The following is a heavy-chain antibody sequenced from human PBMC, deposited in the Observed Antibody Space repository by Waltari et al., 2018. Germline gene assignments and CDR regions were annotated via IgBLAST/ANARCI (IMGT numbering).Heavy chain of an antibody. D-gene: IGHD3-22*01. CDR2: ISYNGRNI. CDR1: EFTFSSYA. J-gene: IGHJ6*02. Sequence: QVQLVESGGGVVQPGRSLRLSCEASEFTFSSYALHWVRQAPGKGLDVVGVISYNGRNIYYGDSVKGRFTISRDNSKKTLYMQMNSLRAEDTAVYYCARDYCDRTNCHGMDVWGQGTTVTVSS. V-gene: IGHV3-30*04. CDR3: ARDYCDRTNCHGMDV.